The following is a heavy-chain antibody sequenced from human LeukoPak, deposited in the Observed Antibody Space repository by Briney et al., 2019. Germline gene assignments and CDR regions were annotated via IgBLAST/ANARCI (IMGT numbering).Heavy chain of an antibody. V-gene: IGHV1-46*01. J-gene: IGHJ4*02. D-gene: IGHD6-19*01. CDR2: INPSDDTT. CDR1: GYSFTRCY. CDR3: ARDLRHHSGIAVSPFDY. Sequence: ASVTVSCTASGYSFTRCYLHWVRQAPGQGLEWMGIINPSDDTTTHAQKFQGRVTMTSDTSTSTVYMELSSLRSEDTAVYYCARDLRHHSGIAVSPFDYWGQGTLVTVSS.